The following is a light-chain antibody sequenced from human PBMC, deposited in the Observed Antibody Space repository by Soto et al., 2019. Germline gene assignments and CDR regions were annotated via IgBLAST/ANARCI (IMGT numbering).Light chain of an antibody. CDR3: QSYDSSLSAWKV. CDR1: NTNIGAGYD. J-gene: IGLJ3*02. V-gene: IGLV1-40*01. CDR2: ANI. Sequence: QSVLTQPPSVSGAPGQRVSIPCTGTNTNIGAGYDVNWYQLLPGTAPKLLIYANINRPSGVPDRFSGSKSGASAFLVITGFQAEDEADYYCQSYDSSLSAWKVFGGGTKLTVL.